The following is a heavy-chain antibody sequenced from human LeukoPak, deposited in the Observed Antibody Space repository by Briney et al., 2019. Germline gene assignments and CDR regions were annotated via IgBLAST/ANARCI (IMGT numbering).Heavy chain of an antibody. V-gene: IGHV3-11*01. D-gene: IGHD3-9*01. Sequence: GGSLRLSCAASGFTFRDYNMTWVRQAPGKGLEWVSYITESGSTIHYADSVNGRFTISRDNAKNSLYLQMNSLRAEDSAVYYCARSIGLTGGGVDVWGRGTTVTVSS. CDR1: GFTFRDYN. J-gene: IGHJ6*02. CDR2: ITESGSTI. CDR3: ARSIGLTGGGVDV.